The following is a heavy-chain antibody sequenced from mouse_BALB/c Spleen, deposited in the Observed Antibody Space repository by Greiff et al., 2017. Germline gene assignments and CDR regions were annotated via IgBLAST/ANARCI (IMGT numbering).Heavy chain of an antibody. CDR1: GFSLTGYG. D-gene: IGHD2-1*01. CDR3: AKNGGNSPYAMDY. J-gene: IGHJ4*01. V-gene: IGHV2-6-7*02. Sequence: VQLQESGPGLVAPSQSLSITCTVSGFSLTGYGVNWVRQPPGKGLEWLGMIWGDGSTDYNSALKSRLSISKDNSKSQVFLKMNSLQADDTAIYYCAKNGGNSPYAMDYWGQGTSVTVSS. CDR2: IWGDGST.